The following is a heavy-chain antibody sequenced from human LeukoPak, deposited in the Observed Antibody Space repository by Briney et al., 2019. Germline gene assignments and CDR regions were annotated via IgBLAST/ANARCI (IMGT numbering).Heavy chain of an antibody. D-gene: IGHD3-10*01. CDR2: INSDGSST. Sequence: GGSLRLSCAASGFTFSSYWMHWVRQAPGKGLVWVSRINSDGSSTSYADSVKGRFTISRDYAKNTLYLQMNSLRAEDTAVYYCARDHPILLRFGERTYYFDYWGQGTLVTVSS. CDR1: GFTFSSYW. V-gene: IGHV3-74*01. CDR3: ARDHPILLRFGERTYYFDY. J-gene: IGHJ4*02.